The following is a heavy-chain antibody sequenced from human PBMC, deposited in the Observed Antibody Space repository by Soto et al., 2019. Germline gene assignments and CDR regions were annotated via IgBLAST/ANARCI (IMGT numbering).Heavy chain of an antibody. Sequence: SQTLSLTCAISGDSVSSNSAAWNWIRQSPSRGLEWLGRTYYRSKWYNDYAVSVKSRITINPDTSRNQFSLQLNSVTPEDTAVYYCATQDIVATTAGLTFDIWGQGTMVTVS. J-gene: IGHJ3*02. CDR3: ATQDIVATTAGLTFDI. D-gene: IGHD5-12*01. CDR1: GDSVSSNSAA. V-gene: IGHV6-1*01. CDR2: TYYRSKWYN.